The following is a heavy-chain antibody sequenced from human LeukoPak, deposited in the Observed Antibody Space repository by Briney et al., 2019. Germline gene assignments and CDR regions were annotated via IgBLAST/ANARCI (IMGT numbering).Heavy chain of an antibody. D-gene: IGHD3-16*02. CDR1: GYTFTSYY. Sequence: ASVKVSCKASGYTFTSYYMHWVRQAPGQGLEWMGIINPSGGSTSYAQKFQGRVTMTRDTSTSTVYMELSSLRSEDTAVYYCARANTFGGVIVNFYFDYWGQGTLVTVSS. CDR2: INPSGGST. V-gene: IGHV1-46*01. J-gene: IGHJ4*02. CDR3: ARANTFGGVIVNFYFDY.